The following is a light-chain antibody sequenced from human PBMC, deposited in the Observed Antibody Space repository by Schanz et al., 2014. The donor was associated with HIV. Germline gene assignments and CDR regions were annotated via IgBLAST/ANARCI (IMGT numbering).Light chain of an antibody. CDR3: QQPASYPLT. CDR2: TAS. J-gene: IGKJ4*01. CDR1: QGISTY. Sequence: DIQMTQSPSSLSAPVGDRVTISCRASQGISTYLAWYQQKPGKVPKLLIYTASTLQSGVPSRFSGSGSGTDFTLTISSLQPEDVATYYCQQPASYPLTFGGGTKVEIK. V-gene: IGKV1-27*01.